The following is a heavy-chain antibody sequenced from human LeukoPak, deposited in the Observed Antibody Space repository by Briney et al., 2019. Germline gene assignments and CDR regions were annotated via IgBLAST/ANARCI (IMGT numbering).Heavy chain of an antibody. CDR1: GFTFSNYA. V-gene: IGHV3-23*01. CDR3: AKSGGNWYFDL. J-gene: IGHJ2*01. Sequence: GGSLRLSCAASGFTFSNYAMSWVRQAPGKGLEWVSTISGSDGSTYYADSVKGRFTVSRDISKDTLYLQMNSLRAEDTAVYFCAKSGGNWYFDLWGRGTLVTVSS. D-gene: IGHD2-15*01. CDR2: ISGSDGST.